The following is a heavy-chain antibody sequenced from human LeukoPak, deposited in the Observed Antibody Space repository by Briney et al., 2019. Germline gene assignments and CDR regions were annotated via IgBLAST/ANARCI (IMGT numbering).Heavy chain of an antibody. CDR3: VRGVGVSRFNYLDP. CDR1: GSTFGSFG. CDR2: IWYDASNK. Sequence: PGRSLTLSCAASGSTFGSFGMHWVRQAPGKGLEWVAVIWYDASNKYYVDSVKGRFTISRDNSKNTLYLQMNSLRDDDTAVYYCVRGVGVSRFNYLDPWDQRTLVIVSS. J-gene: IGHJ5*02. D-gene: IGHD1-7*01. V-gene: IGHV3-33*01.